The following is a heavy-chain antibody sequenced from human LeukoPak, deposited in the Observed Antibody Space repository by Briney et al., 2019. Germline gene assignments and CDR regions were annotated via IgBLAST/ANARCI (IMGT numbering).Heavy chain of an antibody. V-gene: IGHV4-61*01. J-gene: IGHJ4*02. CDR1: GGSVSSGISY. Sequence: SETLSLTCSVAGGSVSSGISYWSWIRQPPGEGLEWIAYISDSGGSDYNPSLRGRVTISLDTSKNQFSLRLTSVTAADTAVYYCARGGGWTGARKDFDYWGQGTLVTVSS. CDR3: ARGGGWTGARKDFDY. CDR2: ISDSGGS. D-gene: IGHD3/OR15-3a*01.